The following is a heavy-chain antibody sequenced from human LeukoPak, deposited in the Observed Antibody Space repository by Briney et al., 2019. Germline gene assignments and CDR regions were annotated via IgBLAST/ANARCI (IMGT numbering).Heavy chain of an antibody. V-gene: IGHV3-21*01. Sequence: GGSLRLSCAASGFTFSDYNMNWVRQSPEKGLEWVSSITSGTTYIYYADSVKGRFTISRDNAKNSLYLQMNSLRAEDTAVYYCAKDTNYYDSSGYFDYWGQGTLVTVSS. CDR1: GFTFSDYN. D-gene: IGHD3-22*01. CDR2: ITSGTTYI. J-gene: IGHJ4*02. CDR3: AKDTNYYDSSGYFDY.